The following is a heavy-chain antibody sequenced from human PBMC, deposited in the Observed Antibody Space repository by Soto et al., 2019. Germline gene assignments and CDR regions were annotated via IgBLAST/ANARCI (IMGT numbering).Heavy chain of an antibody. J-gene: IGHJ4*02. V-gene: IGHV4-61*01. CDR1: GVSVSSGSFY. CDR2: GSYSGTT. Sequence: PSETLSLTCTVSGVSVSSGSFYWAWIRQPPGKGLEWIGLGSYSGTTNYKPSLKSRVTISVDTSRSQISLKVSSLTAADTAVYYCARGATVTQFDYWGRGTLVTVSS. D-gene: IGHD4-17*01. CDR3: ARGATVTQFDY.